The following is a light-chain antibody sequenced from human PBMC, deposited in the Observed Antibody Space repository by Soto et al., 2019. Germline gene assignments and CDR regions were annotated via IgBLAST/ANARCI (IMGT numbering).Light chain of an antibody. J-gene: IGKJ4*01. V-gene: IGKV3-20*01. CDR2: GAS. CDR3: QQYGSSPLT. CDR1: QSVSSSY. Sequence: PGERVTLSCRASQSVSSSYLTCYQQIPGQAPRLLIYGASTRATSIPARFSGSGSGTDFTLTISRLEPEDFAVYYCQQYGSSPLTFGGGTKVDIK.